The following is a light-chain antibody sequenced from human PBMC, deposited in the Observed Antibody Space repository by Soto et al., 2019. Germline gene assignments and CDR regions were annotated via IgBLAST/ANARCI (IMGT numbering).Light chain of an antibody. CDR1: SSDIGNYNY. J-gene: IGLJ3*02. CDR3: SSYTDTTTVV. Sequence: QSALTQPASVSGSPGQSITISCTGTSSDIGNYNYVTWYQQHPGKAPKVVIYDVTNRPSGVSNRFSGAKSGNTASLTISGLQAEDEAQYSCSSYTDTTTVVFGGGTNLTVL. V-gene: IGLV2-14*01. CDR2: DVT.